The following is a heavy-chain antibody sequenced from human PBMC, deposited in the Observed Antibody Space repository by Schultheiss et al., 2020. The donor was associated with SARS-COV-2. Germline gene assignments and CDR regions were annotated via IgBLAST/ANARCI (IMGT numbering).Heavy chain of an antibody. CDR1: GGSISSSSYY. V-gene: IGHV4-39*01. Sequence: SETLSLTCTVSGGSISSSSYYWGWIRQPPGKGLEWIGSIYYSGSTYYNPSLKSRVTISVDTSKNQFSLKLSSVTAADTAVYYCARHVSSIAARRWFDPWGQGTLVTVSS. CDR3: ARHVSSIAARRWFDP. J-gene: IGHJ5*02. CDR2: IYYSGST. D-gene: IGHD6-6*01.